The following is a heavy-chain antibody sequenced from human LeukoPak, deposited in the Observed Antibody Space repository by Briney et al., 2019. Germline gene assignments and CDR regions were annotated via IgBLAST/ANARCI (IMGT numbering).Heavy chain of an antibody. CDR3: ARAHMTAETYYFDY. CDR2: INPSGDGT. D-gene: IGHD4-17*01. Sequence: ASVKVSCKASGNTFNNDYMHWVRQAPGQGLEWLGIINPSGDGTSYAQKFQGRVTMTRDMSTSTVYMELSSLRSEDTAVYYCARAHMTAETYYFDYWGQGTLVTVSS. CDR1: GNTFNNDY. J-gene: IGHJ4*02. V-gene: IGHV1-46*02.